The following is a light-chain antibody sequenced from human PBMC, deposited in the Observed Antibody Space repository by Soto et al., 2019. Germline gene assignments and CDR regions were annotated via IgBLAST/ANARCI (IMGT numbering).Light chain of an antibody. J-gene: IGKJ2*01. V-gene: IGKV4-1*01. Sequence: DIVMTQSPDSLAVSLGERATINCKSSQSILYSSNNNNYLAWYQQKPGQPPRLLIYWASTRGFGVPDRFSGSGSGTDFTLTISGLQAEDVAVYYCQQFYSTPYTFGQGTKLEIK. CDR1: QSILYSSNNNNY. CDR3: QQFYSTPYT. CDR2: WAS.